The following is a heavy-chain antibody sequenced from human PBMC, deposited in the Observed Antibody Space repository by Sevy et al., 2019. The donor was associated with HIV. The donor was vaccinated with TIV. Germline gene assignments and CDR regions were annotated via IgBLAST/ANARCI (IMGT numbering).Heavy chain of an antibody. V-gene: IGHV3-11*01. J-gene: IGHJ4*02. Sequence: GGSLRLSCAASGFTFSDYYINWIRQAPGKGLEWVSYISSSGSTIYYADSVKGRFTISRDNAKNSVYLQMNSLRIEDTAGYYCAREDIADPHFDYWGQGALVTVSS. CDR2: ISSSGSTI. CDR3: AREDIADPHFDY. D-gene: IGHD6-13*01. CDR1: GFTFSDYY.